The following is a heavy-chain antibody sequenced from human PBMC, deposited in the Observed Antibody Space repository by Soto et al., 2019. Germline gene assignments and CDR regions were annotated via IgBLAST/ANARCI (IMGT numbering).Heavy chain of an antibody. CDR1: GVSFDDYA. V-gene: IGHV3-9*01. Sequence: EAQLVESGGGLVQPGRSLRLSCAASGVSFDDYAMHWVRQAPGXXXXXVSGISWNSGRRDYADSVKGRFTISRDNAKNSLYLQMNRLRPEDTALYYCVRDIGGSTITTFFDYWGQGILVTVSS. CDR2: ISWNSGRR. CDR3: VRDIGGSTITTFFDY. J-gene: IGHJ4*02. D-gene: IGHD4-4*01.